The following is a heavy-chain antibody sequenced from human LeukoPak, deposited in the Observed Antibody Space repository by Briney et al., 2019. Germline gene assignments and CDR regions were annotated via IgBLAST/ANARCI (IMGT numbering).Heavy chain of an antibody. J-gene: IGHJ4*02. CDR2: INHSGST. D-gene: IGHD6-13*01. CDR1: GGSFSGYY. CDR3: AGGRGSIAAAAH. V-gene: IGHV4-34*01. Sequence: SETLSHTCAVYGGSFSGYYWSWIRQPPGKGLEWIGEINHSGSTNYNPSLKSRVTISVDTSRNQFSLKLSPVTAADTAVYYCAGGRGSIAAAAHWGQGTLVTVSS.